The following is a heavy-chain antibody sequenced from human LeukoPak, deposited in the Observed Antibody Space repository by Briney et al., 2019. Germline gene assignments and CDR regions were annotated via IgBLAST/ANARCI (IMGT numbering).Heavy chain of an antibody. Sequence: SVKVSCKASGGTFSSYAISWVRQAPGQGLEWMGGIIPIFGTANYAQKFQGRVTITTDESTSTAYMELSSLRSEDTAVYYCARDGRGYSYGLNWFDPWGQGTLVTVSS. CDR2: IIPIFGTA. D-gene: IGHD5-18*01. CDR1: GGTFSSYA. V-gene: IGHV1-69*05. J-gene: IGHJ5*02. CDR3: ARDGRGYSYGLNWFDP.